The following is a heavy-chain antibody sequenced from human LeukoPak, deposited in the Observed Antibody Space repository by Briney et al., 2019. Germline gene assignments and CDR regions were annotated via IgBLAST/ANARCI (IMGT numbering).Heavy chain of an antibody. Sequence: GESLKISCKGSGYNFTSHWIGWVRQMPGKGLEWMGIIHPGDSDTRNSPSFQGQVTISADKSITTAYLQWSSLRSEDTAVYYCARERITMVRGHAFDIWGQGTMVTVSS. J-gene: IGHJ3*02. V-gene: IGHV5-51*01. CDR3: ARERITMVRGHAFDI. CDR2: IHPGDSDT. CDR1: GYNFTSHW. D-gene: IGHD3-10*01.